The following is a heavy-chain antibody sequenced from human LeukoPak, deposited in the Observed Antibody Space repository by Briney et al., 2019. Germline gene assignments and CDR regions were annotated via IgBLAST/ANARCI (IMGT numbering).Heavy chain of an antibody. CDR1: RFTVSSNY. V-gene: IGHV3-66*02. Sequence: GGSLRLSCAASRFTVSSNYIGWVRQAPGKGLEWVSVLYSDGTTYYPDSVKGRFTISRDNSQNTLYLQLDSLRAEDTAVYYCARLYDRSAYGAFDIWGQGTMVTVSS. CDR3: ARLYDRSAYGAFDI. CDR2: LYSDGTT. D-gene: IGHD3-22*01. J-gene: IGHJ3*02.